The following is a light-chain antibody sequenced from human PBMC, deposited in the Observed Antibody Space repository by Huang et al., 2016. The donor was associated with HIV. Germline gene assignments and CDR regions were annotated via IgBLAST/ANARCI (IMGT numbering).Light chain of an antibody. CDR2: KAS. CDR1: QSISSW. CDR3: QQYNVFPLT. V-gene: IGKV1-5*03. J-gene: IGKJ4*01. Sequence: DIQMTQSPSTLAASVGDRVTIPCRASQSISSWLAWYKQQLGKAPKLLMYKASNLDSGVPSRFSGSGSGTAFTLTVSSLQPDDFATYYCQQYNVFPLTFGGGTVVE.